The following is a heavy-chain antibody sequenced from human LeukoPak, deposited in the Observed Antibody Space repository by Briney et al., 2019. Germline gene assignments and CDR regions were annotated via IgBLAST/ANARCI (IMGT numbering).Heavy chain of an antibody. D-gene: IGHD5-18*01. Sequence: PSETLSLTCTVSGGSISSSSYYWGWIRQPPGKGVEWIGSIYYSGSTYYNPSLKSRVTISVDTSKNQFSLKLSSVTAADTAVYYCARQEAWIQLWLAWGQGTLVTVSS. V-gene: IGHV4-39*01. J-gene: IGHJ5*02. CDR3: ARQEAWIQLWLA. CDR2: IYYSGST. CDR1: GGSISSSSYY.